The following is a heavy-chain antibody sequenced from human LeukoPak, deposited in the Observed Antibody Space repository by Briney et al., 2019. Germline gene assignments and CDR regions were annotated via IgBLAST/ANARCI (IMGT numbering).Heavy chain of an antibody. V-gene: IGHV1-8*01. CDR2: MNPNSGNT. D-gene: IGHD1-26*01. CDR3: ARVGGSSPYFDY. CDR1: GYTFTSYD. Sequence: ASVKVSCKASGYTFTSYDINWVRQATGQGLEWMGWMNPNSGNTGYAQKFQGRVTMTRNTSISTAYMELSSLRSEDPAVYYCARVGGSSPYFDYWGQGTLVTVSS. J-gene: IGHJ4*02.